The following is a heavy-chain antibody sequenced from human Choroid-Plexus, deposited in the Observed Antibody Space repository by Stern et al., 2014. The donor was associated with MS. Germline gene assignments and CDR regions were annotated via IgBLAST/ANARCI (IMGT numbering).Heavy chain of an antibody. CDR3: AKDRQYLTYFFDH. CDR2: VSYDGSNK. Sequence: DQLVESGGGVVQPGRPLRLSCVASGFTFGSCAMHWVRQAPGKGLEWVAGVSYDGSNKYYADSVKGRFTISRDNSQKTLYMQMSSLRPEDTAVYYCAKDRQYLTYFFDHWGQGSLVTVSS. CDR1: GFTFGSCA. D-gene: IGHD2/OR15-2a*01. J-gene: IGHJ5*02. V-gene: IGHV3-30*18.